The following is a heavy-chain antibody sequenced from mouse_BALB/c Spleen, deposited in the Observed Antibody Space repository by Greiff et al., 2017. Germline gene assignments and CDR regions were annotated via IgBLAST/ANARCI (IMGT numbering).Heavy chain of an antibody. CDR2: ISSGSSTI. CDR1: GFTFSSFG. J-gene: IGHJ3*01. Sequence: EVKLVESGGGLVQPGGSRKPSCAASGFTFSSFGMHWVRQAPEKGLEWVAYISSGSSTIYYADTVKGRFTISRDNPKNTLFLQMTSLRSEDTAMYYCARGRHDGGFAYWGQGTLVTVSA. CDR3: ARGRHDGGFAY. D-gene: IGHD2-14*01. V-gene: IGHV5-17*02.